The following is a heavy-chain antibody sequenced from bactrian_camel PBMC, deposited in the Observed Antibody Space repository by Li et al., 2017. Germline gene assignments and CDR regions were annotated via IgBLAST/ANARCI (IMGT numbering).Heavy chain of an antibody. CDR3: AAGTRIIVGDYCDGITT. V-gene: IGHV3S40*01. D-gene: IGHD3*01. Sequence: DVQLVESGGGSVQTGGSLRLSCAASGVTYASSHDVNCMGWFRQAPGKEREGVAAVYGRGVRYYYAGSVKGRFTISQDNAKNIIYLQMSSLTPDDTAMYYCAAGTRIIVGDYCDGITTWGQGTQVTVS. CDR1: GVTYASSHD. J-gene: IGHJ6*01. CDR2: VYGRGVRY.